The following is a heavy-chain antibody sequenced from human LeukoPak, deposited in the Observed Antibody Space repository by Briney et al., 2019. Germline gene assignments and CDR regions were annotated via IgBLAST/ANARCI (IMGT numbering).Heavy chain of an antibody. CDR1: GGSVSGYY. CDR3: ARGVCSGGGCYGLFNY. V-gene: IGHV4-34*01. J-gene: IGHJ4*02. D-gene: IGHD2-15*01. CDR2: INHSGST. Sequence: SETLSLTCAVYGGSVSGYYWSWIRQPPGKGVEWIGEINHSGSTNYNPSLKSRVTLSVDTSKKQFSLKLSSVTAADTAVYYCARGVCSGGGCYGLFNYWGQGTLVTVSS.